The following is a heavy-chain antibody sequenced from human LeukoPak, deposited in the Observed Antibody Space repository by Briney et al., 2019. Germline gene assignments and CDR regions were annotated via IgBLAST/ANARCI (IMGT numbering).Heavy chain of an antibody. Sequence: PGGSLRLSCAASGFTFSTYVMSWVRQAPGKGLEWVANIKQDGSEKYYVDSVKGRFTISRDNAKNSLYLQMNSLRAEDTAVYYCARNWGHFDYWGQGTLVTVSS. D-gene: IGHD7-27*01. V-gene: IGHV3-7*05. CDR1: GFTFSTYV. CDR3: ARNWGHFDY. J-gene: IGHJ4*02. CDR2: IKQDGSEK.